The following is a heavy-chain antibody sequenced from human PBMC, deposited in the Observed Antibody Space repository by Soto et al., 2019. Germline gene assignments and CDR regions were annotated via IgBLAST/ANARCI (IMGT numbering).Heavy chain of an antibody. V-gene: IGHV4-59*01. J-gene: IGHJ4*02. D-gene: IGHD3-16*01. CDR3: ARDQNGGPHFDY. CDR1: GASISNYY. Sequence: QVHLQESGPGLVKPSQTLSLTCTVSGASISNYYWSWIRQPPRKGLEWIGFSYYSGSTNYNPSLNSRVTMSVDTSKNQFSLKLTSVTAADTAVYYCARDQNGGPHFDYWGQGILVTVSS. CDR2: SYYSGST.